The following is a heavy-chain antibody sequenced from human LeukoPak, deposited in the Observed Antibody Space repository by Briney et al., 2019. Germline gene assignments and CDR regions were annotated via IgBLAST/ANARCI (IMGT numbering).Heavy chain of an antibody. CDR1: GYTFTNYG. CDR3: ARISSSHRGFLY. CDR2: INPSGGST. Sequence: ASVKVSCKASGYTFTNYGASWVRQAPGQGLEWMGIINPSGGSTSYAQKFQGRVTMTTDTSTTTAYMEIMGLTSDDSALYYCARISSSHRGFLYWGQGTLVIVSS. D-gene: IGHD2-2*02. J-gene: IGHJ4*02. V-gene: IGHV1-18*01.